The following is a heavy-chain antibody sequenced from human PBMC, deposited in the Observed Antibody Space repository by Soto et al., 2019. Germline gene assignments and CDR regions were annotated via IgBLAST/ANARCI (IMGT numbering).Heavy chain of an antibody. D-gene: IGHD3-22*01. CDR1: GGTFSSYT. V-gene: IGHV1-69*02. Sequence: QVQLAQSGAEVKKPGSSVKVSCKASGGTFSSYTISWVRQAPGQGLEWMGRIIPILGIANYAQKFQGRVTXXADKSTSKAYMELSSLRSEDTAVYYCASRYDSSDYWGQGTLVTVSS. CDR2: IIPILGIA. CDR3: ASRYDSSDY. J-gene: IGHJ4*02.